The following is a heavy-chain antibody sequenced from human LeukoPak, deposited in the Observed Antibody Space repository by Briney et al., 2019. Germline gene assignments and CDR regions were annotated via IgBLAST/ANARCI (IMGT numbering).Heavy chain of an antibody. D-gene: IGHD3-22*01. CDR1: GFTVSSNY. J-gene: IGHJ5*02. CDR2: IYSGGST. Sequence: GGSLRLSCAASGFTVSSNYMSWVRQAPGKGLEWVSVIYSGGSTYYADSVKGRFTISRDNAKNSLYLQMNSLRAEDTAVYYCARTYYYDSSGYYYGWFDPWGQGTLVTVSS. V-gene: IGHV3-53*01. CDR3: ARTYYYDSSGYYYGWFDP.